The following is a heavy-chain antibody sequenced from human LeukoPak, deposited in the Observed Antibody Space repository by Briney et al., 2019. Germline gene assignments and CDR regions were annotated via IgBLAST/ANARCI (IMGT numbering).Heavy chain of an antibody. J-gene: IGHJ4*02. CDR2: INRDGSST. CDR1: GFTFSSYW. D-gene: IGHD3-10*01. CDR3: ATYYYGSGSHFDY. V-gene: IGHV3-74*01. Sequence: PGGSLRLSCAASGFTFSSYWMHWVRQVPGKGLVWVSRINRDGSSTSYADPVKGRFTISRDNAKNTLYLQMNSLRAEDTAVYYCATYYYGSGSHFDYWGQGTLVTVSS.